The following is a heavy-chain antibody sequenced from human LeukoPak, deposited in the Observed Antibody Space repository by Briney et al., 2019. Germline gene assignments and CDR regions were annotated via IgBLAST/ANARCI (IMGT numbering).Heavy chain of an antibody. D-gene: IGHD2-15*01. CDR1: GFIFSDYS. CDR2: INQGGGDK. V-gene: IGHV3-7*03. CDR3: AKQLGYCSDGSCYFPY. J-gene: IGHJ4*02. Sequence: PGGSLRLSCAASGFIFSDYSMTWVRQAPGKGLEWVANINQGGGDKNHVDSVKGRFTISRDNTKNSLYPQMNSLRAEDTAVYYCAKQLGYCSDGSCYFPYWGQGTLVTVSS.